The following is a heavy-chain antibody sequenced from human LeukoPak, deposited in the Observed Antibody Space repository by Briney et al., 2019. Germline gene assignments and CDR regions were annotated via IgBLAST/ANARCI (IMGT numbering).Heavy chain of an antibody. D-gene: IGHD5-18*01. CDR2: IKSDGSST. CDR1: GFTFSSYW. CDR3: ARGGVYSYGFGMDV. V-gene: IGHV3-74*01. Sequence: QPGGSLRLSCAASGFTFSSYWMHWVRQAPGKGLLWVSRIKSDGSSTTYADSVKGRFTISRDNAKNRLYLQMNSLRAEDTAVYYCARGGVYSYGFGMDVWGQGTTVTVSS. J-gene: IGHJ6*02.